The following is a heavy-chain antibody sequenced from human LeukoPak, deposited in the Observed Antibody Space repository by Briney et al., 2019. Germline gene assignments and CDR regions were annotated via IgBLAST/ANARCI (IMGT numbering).Heavy chain of an antibody. CDR1: GFTFSSYA. CDR3: AKPQYCSSTSCYAGNFDY. Sequence: GGSLRLSCAASGFTFSSYAMSWVRQAPGKGLEWVSAISGSGGSTYYADSVKGRFTISRDNSKNTLYLQMNSLRAEDTAVYYCAKPQYCSSTSCYAGNFDYWGQGALVTVSS. CDR2: ISGSGGST. D-gene: IGHD2-2*01. V-gene: IGHV3-23*01. J-gene: IGHJ4*02.